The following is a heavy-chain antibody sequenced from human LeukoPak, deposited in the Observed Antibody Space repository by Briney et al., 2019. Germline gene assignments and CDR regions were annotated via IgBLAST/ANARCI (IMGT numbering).Heavy chain of an antibody. Sequence: GGSLRLSCAASGFTFDDYAMHWVRQGPGKGLEWVSLISGDGDSTYYADSVKGRFTISRDNSKNSLYLQMNSLRAEDTAVYYCARVHYNTAMVDIDYWGQGTLVTVSS. CDR1: GFTFDDYA. V-gene: IGHV3-43*02. D-gene: IGHD5-18*01. J-gene: IGHJ4*02. CDR2: ISGDGDST. CDR3: ARVHYNTAMVDIDY.